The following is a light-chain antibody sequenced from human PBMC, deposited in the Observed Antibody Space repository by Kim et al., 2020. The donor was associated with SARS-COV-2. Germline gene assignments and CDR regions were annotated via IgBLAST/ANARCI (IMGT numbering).Light chain of an antibody. CDR3: QVWDSSNQRPV. J-gene: IGLJ2*01. V-gene: IGLV3-21*04. CDR2: YDS. Sequence: SYELTQPPSVSVAPGKTATLTCGGRNLAAYSVHWYQQRPGQAPVLVMYYDSERPSGIPERFSGSNSGNTATLTVSRVEAGDEADYYCQVWDSSNQRPVFGRGTKLTVL. CDR1: NLAAYS.